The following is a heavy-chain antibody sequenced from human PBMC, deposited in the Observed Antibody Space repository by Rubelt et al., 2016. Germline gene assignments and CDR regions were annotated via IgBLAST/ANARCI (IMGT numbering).Heavy chain of an antibody. V-gene: IGHV5-10-1*01. CDR1: GYSFTSYW. D-gene: IGHD4-17*01. CDR2: IDPRDSYT. J-gene: IGHJ4*02. Sequence: EVQLVQSGAEVKKPGESLRISCKGSGYSFTSYWISWVRQMPGKGLEWMGRIDPRDSYTNYSPSFQGHVNISADKSISTAYLQWSSLKASDTAMDYCARSSGTTVTTVDYRGQGTLVTVSS. CDR3: ARSSGTTVTTVDY.